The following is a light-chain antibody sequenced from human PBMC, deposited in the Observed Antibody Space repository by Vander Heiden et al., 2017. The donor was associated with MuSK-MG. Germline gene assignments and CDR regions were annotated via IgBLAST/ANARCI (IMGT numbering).Light chain of an antibody. CDR2: KTS. J-gene: IGKJ1*01. CDR1: PSISSW. Sequence: DIQLTQSPSTLSASVGDRVTITCRASPSISSWMAWYQQKPGKVPTLLIYKTSTLTSGVPSRFSGSGSGTEFTLTISSLQPADFATYYFQQYNIWTFGQGTKVEVK. V-gene: IGKV1-5*03. CDR3: QQYNIWT.